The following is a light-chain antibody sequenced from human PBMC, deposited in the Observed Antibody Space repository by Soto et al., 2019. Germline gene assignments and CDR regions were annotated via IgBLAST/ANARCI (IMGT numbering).Light chain of an antibody. V-gene: IGLV4-60*03. CDR1: SGHRSYI. CDR2: LEDSGGY. Sequence: QPVLTQSSSASASLGSSVKLTCTLSSGHRSYIIAWHQQQPGTAPRYLMKLEDSGGYNRGSGVPDRFSGSSSGADRYLTISTLQSEDEADYYCETWDSNTRVFGGGTQLTVL. J-gene: IGLJ2*01. CDR3: ETWDSNTRV.